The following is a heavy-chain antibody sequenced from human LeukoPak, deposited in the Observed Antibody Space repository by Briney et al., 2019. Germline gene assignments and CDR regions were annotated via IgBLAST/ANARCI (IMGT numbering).Heavy chain of an antibody. Sequence: SETLSLTCTVSGGSISSSSYYWGWIRQPPGKGLEWIGSIYYSGSTYYNPSLKSRVTISVDTSKNQFSLKLSSVTAADTAVYYCARRRRDGYNYSPYYYYYYMDVWGKGTTVTVSS. CDR2: IYYSGST. CDR1: GGSISSSSYY. CDR3: ARRRRDGYNYSPYYYYYYMDV. D-gene: IGHD5-24*01. J-gene: IGHJ6*03. V-gene: IGHV4-39*01.